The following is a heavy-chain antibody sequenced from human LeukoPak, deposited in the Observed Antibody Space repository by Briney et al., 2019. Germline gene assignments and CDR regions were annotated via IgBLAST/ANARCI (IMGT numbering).Heavy chain of an antibody. CDR3: ARDNWADYYDSSGYID. J-gene: IGHJ4*02. V-gene: IGHV1-24*01. CDR2: FDPEDGET. D-gene: IGHD3-22*01. Sequence: ASVKVSCKVSGYTLTELSMHWVRQAPGKGLEWMGGFDPEDGETIYAQKFQGRVTMTRDTSTSTVYMELSSLRSEDTAVYYCARDNWADYYDSSGYIDWGQGTLVTVSS. CDR1: GYTLTELS.